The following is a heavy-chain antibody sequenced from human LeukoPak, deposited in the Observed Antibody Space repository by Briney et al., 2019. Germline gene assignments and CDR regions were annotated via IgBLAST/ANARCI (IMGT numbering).Heavy chain of an antibody. Sequence: GESLKISCKGSGYTFTSYWIGGVRQMPGKGLEWMGIIYPSDSDTRYSPSFQGQVTISADKSISTAYLQWRSLKASDTAMYYCARQRDGYSDYWGQGTLVTVSS. CDR2: IYPSDSDT. CDR3: ARQRDGYSDY. D-gene: IGHD5-24*01. CDR1: GYTFTSYW. J-gene: IGHJ4*02. V-gene: IGHV5-51*01.